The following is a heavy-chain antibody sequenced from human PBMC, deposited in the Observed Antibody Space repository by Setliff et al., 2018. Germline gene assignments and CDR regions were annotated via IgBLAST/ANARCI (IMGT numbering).Heavy chain of an antibody. J-gene: IGHJ4*02. CDR3: ARTTGYRLEGDFDY. V-gene: IGHV3-11*01. CDR1: TFSNYY. CDR2: IHDSGNPT. D-gene: IGHD3-16*01. Sequence: TFSNYYMTWIRRAPGKGLEWISYIHDSGNPTYYADSVKGRFTVSRDNAKNSLYLQMTSLRAEDTAIYYCARTTGYRLEGDFDYWGQGTLVTVSS.